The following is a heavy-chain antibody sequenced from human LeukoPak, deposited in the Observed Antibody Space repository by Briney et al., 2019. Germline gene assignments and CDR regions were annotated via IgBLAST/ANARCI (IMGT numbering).Heavy chain of an antibody. V-gene: IGHV4-59*12. D-gene: IGHD2/OR15-2a*01. CDR1: GGSISSYY. CDR2: IYYSGST. CDR3: ARGHHSFTDY. Sequence: SETLSLTCTVSGGSISSYYWSWIRQPPGKGLEWIGYIYYSGSTNYNPSLKSRVTISVDTSKNQFSLKLSSVTAADTAVYYCARGHHSFTDYWGQGTLVTVSS. J-gene: IGHJ4*02.